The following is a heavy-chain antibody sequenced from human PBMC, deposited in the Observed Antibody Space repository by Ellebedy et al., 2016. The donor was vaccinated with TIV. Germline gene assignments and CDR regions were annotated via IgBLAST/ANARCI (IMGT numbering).Heavy chain of an antibody. CDR2: ISGGSSTI. CDR1: GFTFSTYS. V-gene: IGHV3-48*04. J-gene: IGHJ4*02. Sequence: GESLKISXAASGFTFSTYSINWVRQAPGKGLEWVSYISGGSSTIYYADSVKGRFTISRDNAKNSLYLQMNSLRAEDTAVYYCARAGEGFDYWGQGTLVTVSS. CDR3: ARAGEGFDY.